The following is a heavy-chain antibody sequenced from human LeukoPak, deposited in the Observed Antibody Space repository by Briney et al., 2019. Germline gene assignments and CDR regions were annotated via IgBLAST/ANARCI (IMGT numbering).Heavy chain of an antibody. CDR1: GGSISNYY. V-gene: IGHV4-59*01. CDR2: IYYSGSP. D-gene: IGHD5-18*01. Sequence: PSETLSLTCTVSGGSISNYYLTWIRQPPGKGLEWIGYIYYSGSPNYNPSLKSRVTISVDTSKNQFFLKLSSVTAADTAMYYCARATTAMTNFDYWGQGTLVTVSS. CDR3: ARATTAMTNFDY. J-gene: IGHJ4*02.